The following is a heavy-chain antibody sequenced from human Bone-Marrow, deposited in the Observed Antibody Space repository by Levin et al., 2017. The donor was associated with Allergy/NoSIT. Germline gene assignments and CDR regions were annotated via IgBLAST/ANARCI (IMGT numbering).Heavy chain of an antibody. Sequence: PGESLKISCAASGFTFSTYSMNWVRQAPGKGLEWVSAITSGSDTFYADSVKGRFTISRVNAKNSLYLQMNNLRADDTAVYYCASLQYGDYGNDYWGQGTRVTVSS. CDR3: ASLQYGDYGNDY. J-gene: IGHJ4*02. V-gene: IGHV3-69-1*02. CDR2: ITSGSDT. D-gene: IGHD4-17*01. CDR1: GFTFSTYS.